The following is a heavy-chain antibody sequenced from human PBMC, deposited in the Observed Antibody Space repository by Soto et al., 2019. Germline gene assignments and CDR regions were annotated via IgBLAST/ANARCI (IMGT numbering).Heavy chain of an antibody. CDR3: AKESVEATYSFYGLDV. D-gene: IGHD4-4*01. Sequence: LVESGGRVVLPGRSLTLSCAASGFTFASYGMHWVRQAPGKGLEWVATVSFDSKNKYYIDSVEGRFTISRDNSENTLSLQMNSLRHEDTAVYYCAKESVEATYSFYGLDVWGPGTTVTVSS. J-gene: IGHJ6*02. CDR1: GFTFASYG. V-gene: IGHV3-30*18. CDR2: VSFDSKNK.